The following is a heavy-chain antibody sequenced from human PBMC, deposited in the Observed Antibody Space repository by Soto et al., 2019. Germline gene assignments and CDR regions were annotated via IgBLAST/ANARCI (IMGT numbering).Heavy chain of an antibody. CDR3: ARQLAWSGYYGMDV. J-gene: IGHJ6*02. CDR2: IYYSGST. V-gene: IGHV4-31*03. Sequence: SETLSLTCTVSGGSISSGGYYWSWIRQHPGKGLEWIGYIYYSGSTYYNPSLKSRVTISVDTSKNQFSLKLSSVTAADTAVYYCARQLAWSGYYGMDVWGQGTTVTVSS. CDR1: GGSISSGGYY. D-gene: IGHD3-3*01.